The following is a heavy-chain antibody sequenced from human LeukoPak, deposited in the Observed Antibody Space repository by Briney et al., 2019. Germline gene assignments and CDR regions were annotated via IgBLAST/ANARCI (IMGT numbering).Heavy chain of an antibody. CDR3: ARIVRNYYDSSAYPTGGMDV. D-gene: IGHD3-22*01. CDR1: GFTFSSYS. V-gene: IGHV3-48*04. Sequence: PGGSLRLSCAGSGFTFSSYSMNWVRQAPGKGLEGVSYISSSSSTIYYADSVKGRFTISRDNAKNSLYLQMNSLGAEDTAVYYCARIVRNYYDSSAYPTGGMDVWGQGTTVTVSS. J-gene: IGHJ6*02. CDR2: ISSSSSTI.